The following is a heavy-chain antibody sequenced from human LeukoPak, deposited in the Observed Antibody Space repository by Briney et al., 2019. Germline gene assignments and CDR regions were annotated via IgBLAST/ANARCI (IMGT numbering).Heavy chain of an antibody. V-gene: IGHV3-33*01. CDR2: ISYDGSDK. CDR1: GFTFSSYG. Sequence: GRSLRLSCAASGFTFSSYGMHWVRQAPGKGLEWVAFISYDGSDKSYADSVMGRFTISRDNSKNMLYLQMSSLRAEDTAVFYCARDVTISGNNWFDPWGQGTLVTVSP. CDR3: ARDVTISGNNWFDP. J-gene: IGHJ5*02. D-gene: IGHD5-24*01.